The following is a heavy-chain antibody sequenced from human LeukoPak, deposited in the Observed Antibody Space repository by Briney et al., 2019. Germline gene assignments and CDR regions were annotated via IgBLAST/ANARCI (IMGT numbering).Heavy chain of an antibody. CDR2: INHSGST. Sequence: SETLSLTCAVYGGSFGGCDWSWIRQPPGKGLEWIGEINHSGSTNYNPSLKSRVTIPVDTSKNQFSLKLSSVTAADTAVYYCARGRPHYDAFDIWGQGTMVTVSS. V-gene: IGHV4-34*01. CDR3: ARGRPHYDAFDI. D-gene: IGHD6-6*01. CDR1: GGSFGGCD. J-gene: IGHJ3*02.